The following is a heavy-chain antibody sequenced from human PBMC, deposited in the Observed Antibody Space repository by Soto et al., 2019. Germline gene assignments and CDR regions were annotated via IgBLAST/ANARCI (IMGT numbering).Heavy chain of an antibody. CDR2: IYWDDSK. D-gene: IGHD1-26*01. Sequence: QITLKESGPTLVKPTQTLTLTCTFSGFSLTTDRVGVGWIRQPPGEALEWLAVIYWDDSKTYRPSLESRLTITKDTSKTPVALTMTHMDSLDTAPYYCAHAYGGRSLYWGQGTLVTVSS. V-gene: IGHV2-5*02. CDR3: AHAYGGRSLY. CDR1: GFSLTTDRVG. J-gene: IGHJ4*02.